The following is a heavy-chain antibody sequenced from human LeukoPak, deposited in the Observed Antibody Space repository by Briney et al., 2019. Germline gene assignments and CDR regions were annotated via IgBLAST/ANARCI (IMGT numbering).Heavy chain of an antibody. Sequence: GGSLRLSCAASGFTFSSYAMSWVRQAPGKGLEWVSAISGSGGSTYYADSVKGRFTISRDNSKNTLYLQMGSLRAEDMAVYYCARGPYYGASVTLDYWGQGTLVTVSS. J-gene: IGHJ4*02. CDR2: ISGSGGST. CDR3: ARGPYYGASVTLDY. D-gene: IGHD4-17*01. CDR1: GFTFSSYA. V-gene: IGHV3-23*01.